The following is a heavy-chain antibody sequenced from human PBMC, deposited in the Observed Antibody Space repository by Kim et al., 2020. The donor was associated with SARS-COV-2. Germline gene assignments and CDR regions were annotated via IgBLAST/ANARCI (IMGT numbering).Heavy chain of an antibody. Sequence: YAESVKGRFTNSRDNAKNSLYLQMSSLRAEDTAVYYCARDSGYDQGGFDYWGQGTLVTVSS. D-gene: IGHD5-12*01. CDR3: ARDSGYDQGGFDY. J-gene: IGHJ4*02. V-gene: IGHV3-11*04.